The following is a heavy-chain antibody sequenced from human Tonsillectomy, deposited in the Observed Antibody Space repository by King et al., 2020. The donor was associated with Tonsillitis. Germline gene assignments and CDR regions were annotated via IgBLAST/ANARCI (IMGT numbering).Heavy chain of an antibody. Sequence: VQLVESGGGVVQPGRSLRLSCAASGFSFSNHGMHWVRQAPGKGLEWVAVIWFDGSKQYYADSVKGRFTISRDNTKNTLYLQMNSLRAEDTAVYYCARASLRYWYFDLWGRGTLVTVSS. J-gene: IGHJ2*01. CDR3: ARASLRYWYFDL. CDR2: IWFDGSKQ. CDR1: GFSFSNHG. V-gene: IGHV3-33*08.